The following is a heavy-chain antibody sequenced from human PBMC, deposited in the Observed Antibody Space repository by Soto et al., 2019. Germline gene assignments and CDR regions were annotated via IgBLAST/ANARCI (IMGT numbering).Heavy chain of an antibody. J-gene: IGHJ3*02. CDR2: ISYDGSNK. D-gene: IGHD2-15*01. Sequence: QVQLVESGGGVVQPGRSLRLSCAASGFTFSSYVMHWVRQAPGKGLEWVAVISYDGSNKYYADSVTGRFTISRDNSKNTLYLQMTSLRAEDTAVYYCAKADVVVVAVEAFDIWGQGTTDTVAS. V-gene: IGHV3-30*18. CDR1: GFTFSSYV. CDR3: AKADVVVVAVEAFDI.